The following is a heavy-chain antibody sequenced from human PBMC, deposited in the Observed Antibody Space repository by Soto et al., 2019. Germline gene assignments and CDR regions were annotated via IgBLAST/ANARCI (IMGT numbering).Heavy chain of an antibody. Sequence: GASVKVSCKASGYTFTTYDINWVRQATGRGLEWMGWMNPNSGNTAYAQKFQGRVTLTRDNSIDTAYMEVTSLRSDDTAVYYCARGGAVTNFYYYGLDVWGQGTTVTVSS. CDR1: GYTFTTYD. J-gene: IGHJ6*02. CDR2: MNPNSGNT. V-gene: IGHV1-8*01. D-gene: IGHD4-17*01. CDR3: ARGGAVTNFYYYGLDV.